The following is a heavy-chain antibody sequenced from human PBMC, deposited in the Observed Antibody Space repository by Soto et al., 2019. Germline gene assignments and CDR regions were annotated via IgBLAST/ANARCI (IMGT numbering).Heavy chain of an antibody. D-gene: IGHD1-20*01. CDR2: IYHSGLT. CDR3: ARDRYNWNAYYYYGMDV. V-gene: IGHV4-61*01. Sequence: PSEALSVTCTISVGSVSSGSYGGSCIRQPPGKGLERIGYIYHSGLTNYNPCVKSRVTISVDTSKNQFSLKLSSVTAADTAVYYCARDRYNWNAYYYYGMDVWGQGTTVTVSS. J-gene: IGHJ6*02. CDR1: VGSVSSGSYG.